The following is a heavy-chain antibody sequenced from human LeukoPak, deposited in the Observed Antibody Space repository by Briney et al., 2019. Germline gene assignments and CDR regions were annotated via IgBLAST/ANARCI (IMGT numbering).Heavy chain of an antibody. V-gene: IGHV3-53*01. D-gene: IGHD5-18*01. CDR3: ASSVDTAMVEDY. CDR2: IYSGGST. CDR1: GFTVSSNY. J-gene: IGHJ4*02. Sequence: GGSLRLSCAASGFTVSSNYMSWVRQAPGKGLEWVSVIYSGGSTYYAASVKGRFTISRDNSKNTLYLQMNSLRAEDTAVYYCASSVDTAMVEDYWGQGTLVTVSS.